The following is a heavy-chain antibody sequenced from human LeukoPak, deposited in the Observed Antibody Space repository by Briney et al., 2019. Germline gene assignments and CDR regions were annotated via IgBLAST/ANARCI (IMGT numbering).Heavy chain of an antibody. CDR2: IWYDGSNI. Sequence: PGGSLRLSCAASGFTFSRYGMHWVRQAPGKGLEWVAVIWYDGSNINYADSVKGRFTISRDNARTSLYLQLNSLRAEDTAVYFCARGESWAFDYWGQGTLVTVSS. CDR3: ARGESWAFDY. V-gene: IGHV3-33*01. CDR1: GFTFSRYG. J-gene: IGHJ4*02. D-gene: IGHD3-10*01.